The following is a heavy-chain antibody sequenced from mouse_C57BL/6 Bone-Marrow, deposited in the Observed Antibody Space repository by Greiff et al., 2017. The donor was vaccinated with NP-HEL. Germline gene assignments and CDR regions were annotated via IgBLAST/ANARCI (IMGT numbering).Heavy chain of an antibody. CDR3: VRGGYDPLLAY. Sequence: EVMLVESGGGLVQPKGSLKLSCAASGFSFNTYAMNWVRQAPGKGLEWVARIRSKSNNYATYYADSVKDRFTISRDDSESMLYLQMNNLKTEDTAMYYCVRGGYDPLLAYWGQGTLVTVSA. CDR2: IRSKSNNYAT. D-gene: IGHD2-2*01. J-gene: IGHJ3*01. CDR1: GFSFNTYA. V-gene: IGHV10-1*01.